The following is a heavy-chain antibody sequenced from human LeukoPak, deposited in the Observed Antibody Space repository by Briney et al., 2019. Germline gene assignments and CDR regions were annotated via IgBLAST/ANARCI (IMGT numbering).Heavy chain of an antibody. D-gene: IGHD2-15*01. V-gene: IGHV4-38-2*02. Sequence: PSETLSLTCSVSGYSISSGYYWGWIRQPPGKGLEWIGSIYHTGSTHNNPSLKSRVALSLDTSNNQFSLNLRSVTAADTAVYYCARDVPHQDHSIAFDYWGQGTLVTVSS. CDR1: GYSISSGYY. J-gene: IGHJ4*02. CDR2: IYHTGST. CDR3: ARDVPHQDHSIAFDY.